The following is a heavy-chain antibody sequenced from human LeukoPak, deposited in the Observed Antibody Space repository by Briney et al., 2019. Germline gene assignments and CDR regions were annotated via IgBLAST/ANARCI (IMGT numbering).Heavy chain of an antibody. CDR2: IYTSGST. V-gene: IGHV4-4*07. D-gene: IGHD3-22*01. CDR3: ARVSYDSSGYLDYFDY. CDR1: GGSISRYY. J-gene: IGHJ4*02. Sequence: SETLSLTCTVSGGSISRYYWSWIRQPAGKGLEWIGRIYTSGSTNYNPSLKSRVTMSVDTSKNQFSLKLSSVTAADTAVYYCARVSYDSSGYLDYFDYWGQGTLVTVSS.